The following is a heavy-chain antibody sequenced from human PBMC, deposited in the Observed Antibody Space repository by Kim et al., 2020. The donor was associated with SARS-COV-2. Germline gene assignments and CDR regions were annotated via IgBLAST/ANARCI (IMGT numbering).Heavy chain of an antibody. D-gene: IGHD4-17*01. CDR2: IYSGGST. CDR1: GFTVSSNY. Sequence: GGSLRLSCAASGFTVSSNYMSWVRQAPGKGLEWVSVIYSGGSTYYADSVKGRFTISRDNYKNTLYLQMNSLRAEDTSVDYSSRPYGTVDYWGQGTLVTVS. CDR3: SRPYGTVDY. V-gene: IGHV3-66*04. J-gene: IGHJ4*02.